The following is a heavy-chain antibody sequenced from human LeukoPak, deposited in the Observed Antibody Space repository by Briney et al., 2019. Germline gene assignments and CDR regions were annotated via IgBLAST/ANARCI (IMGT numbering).Heavy chain of an antibody. CDR1: GGSFSGYY. J-gene: IGHJ4*02. CDR3: ASLISLGS. V-gene: IGHV4-34*01. D-gene: IGHD3-10*01. Sequence: SGTLSLTCAVYGGSFSGYYWSWIRQPPGKGLEWIGEINHSGSTNYNPSLKSRVTISVDTSKNQFSLKLSSVTAADTAVYYCASLISLGSWGQGTLVTVSS. CDR2: INHSGST.